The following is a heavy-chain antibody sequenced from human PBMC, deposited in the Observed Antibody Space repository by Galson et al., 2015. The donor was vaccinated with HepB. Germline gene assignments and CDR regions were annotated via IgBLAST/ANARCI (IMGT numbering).Heavy chain of an antibody. V-gene: IGHV4-59*01. D-gene: IGHD3-3*01. CDR2: IHYSGSS. J-gene: IGHJ6*02. Sequence: SESLSLTCTVSGGSMSNYYWSWIRQPPGKGLEWIGNIHYSGSSNYKPSLKSRITISVDTSQNQFSLKLSFVTSADTAVYYCARDLYYDFWNGYRVQPPYGMDVWGQGTTVIVSS. CDR1: GGSMSNYY. CDR3: ARDLYYDFWNGYRVQPPYGMDV.